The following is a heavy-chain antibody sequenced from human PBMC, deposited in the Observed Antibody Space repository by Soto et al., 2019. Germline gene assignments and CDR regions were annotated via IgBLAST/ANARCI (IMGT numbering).Heavy chain of an antibody. CDR2: INHSGST. D-gene: IGHD3-10*01. V-gene: IGHV4-34*01. Sequence: SETLSLTCAVYGGSFSGYYWSWIRQPPGKGLEWIGEINHSGSTNYNPSPKSRVTISVDTSKNQFSLKLSSVTAADTAVYYCARGSHLAITMVRGVREARFDYWGQGTLVTVS. CDR1: GGSFSGYY. CDR3: ARGSHLAITMVRGVREARFDY. J-gene: IGHJ4*02.